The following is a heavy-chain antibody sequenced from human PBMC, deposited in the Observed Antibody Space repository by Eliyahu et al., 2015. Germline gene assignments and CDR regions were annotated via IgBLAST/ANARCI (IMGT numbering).Heavy chain of an antibody. CDR3: ARDQSFGQWLREYYFDY. D-gene: IGHD5-12*01. CDR2: TYYRSQWHT. Sequence: QVRLQQSSPGLVRPSETLSLTCAISGXSVXSNXAAWNWIRQSPSSGLEWLGRTYYRSQWHTDYAVSVEGRITIYPDTSKNQVILQLNSVTPEDTAVYYCARDQSFGQWLREYYFDYWGQGTLVTVSS. J-gene: IGHJ4*02. V-gene: IGHV6-1*01. CDR1: GXSVXSNXAA.